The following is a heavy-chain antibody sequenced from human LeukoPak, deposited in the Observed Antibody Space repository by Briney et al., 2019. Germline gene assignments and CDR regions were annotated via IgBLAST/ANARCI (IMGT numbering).Heavy chain of an antibody. V-gene: IGHV3-7*01. D-gene: IGHD3-10*01. Sequence: PGGSLRLSCAASGFTFSSYWMSWVRQAPGKGLEWVANIKVDGSEKYYVDSVKGRFTISRNNAKNSLYLQMNSLRAEDTAVYYWARASYGSGILDYWGQGTLVTVSS. CDR1: GFTFSSYW. CDR3: ARASYGSGILDY. J-gene: IGHJ4*02. CDR2: IKVDGSEK.